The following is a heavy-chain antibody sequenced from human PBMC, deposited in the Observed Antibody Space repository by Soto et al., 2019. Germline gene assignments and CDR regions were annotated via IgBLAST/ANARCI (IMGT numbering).Heavy chain of an antibody. J-gene: IGHJ3*02. CDR3: TRVRIYADESGRLFSI. V-gene: IGHV3-72*01. Sequence: PGGSLRLSCAASGFTFSDHYMDWVRQAPGKGLEWVGRIRNKANSYSTQYAASVKGRFTISRDDSKTSLYLQMNSLKTEDTAVYYWTRVRIYADESGRLFSIWGQGTVVTVSS. D-gene: IGHD2-8*01. CDR1: GFTFSDHY. CDR2: IRNKANSYST.